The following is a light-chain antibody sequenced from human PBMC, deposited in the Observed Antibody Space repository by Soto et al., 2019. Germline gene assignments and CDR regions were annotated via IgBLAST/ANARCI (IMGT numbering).Light chain of an antibody. CDR1: QSVSSNY. Sequence: EIVLTQSPGTLSLSPGERVTLSCRARQSVSSNYLAWYQQKPGQAPRLLIYDASSRATDIPDRFSGSGSGTDFTLTIRRLEPEDFAVYYCQQYGSSPLTFGGGTKVEIK. CDR2: DAS. V-gene: IGKV3-20*01. CDR3: QQYGSSPLT. J-gene: IGKJ4*01.